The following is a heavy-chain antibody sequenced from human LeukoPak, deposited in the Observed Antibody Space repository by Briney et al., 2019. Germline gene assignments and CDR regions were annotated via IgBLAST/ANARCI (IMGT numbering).Heavy chain of an antibody. CDR2: IYSGGST. D-gene: IGHD1-26*01. CDR3: AKVPNSGSYTIFDY. CDR1: GFTVGSNY. Sequence: GGSLRLSCAASGFTVGSNYMSWVRQAPGKGLEWVSVIYSGGSTYYADSVKGRFTISRDNSKNTLYLQMNSLRAEDTAVYYCAKVPNSGSYTIFDYWGQGTLVTVSS. J-gene: IGHJ4*02. V-gene: IGHV3-53*01.